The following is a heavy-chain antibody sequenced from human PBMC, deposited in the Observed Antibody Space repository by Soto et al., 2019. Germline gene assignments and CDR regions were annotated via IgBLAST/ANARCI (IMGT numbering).Heavy chain of an antibody. CDR1: GGSFSGYY. D-gene: IGHD1-26*01. CDR2: INHSGST. J-gene: IGHJ4*02. V-gene: IGHV4-34*01. CDR3: ARGGGWELLDY. Sequence: PSETLSLTCAVYGGSFSGYYWSWIRQPPGKGLEWIGEINHSGSTNYNPSLKSRVTISVDTSKNQFSLRLSSVTAADTAVYYCARGGGWELLDYWGQGTLVTVSS.